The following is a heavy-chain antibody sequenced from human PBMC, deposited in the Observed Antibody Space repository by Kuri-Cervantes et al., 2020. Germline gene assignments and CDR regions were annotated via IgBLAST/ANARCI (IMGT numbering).Heavy chain of an antibody. CDR2: IWYDGSNK. Sequence: GESLKISCVASGFTFSSYAMHWVRQAPGKGLEWVAVIWYDGSNKYYADSVKGRFTISRDNSKNTLYLQMNSLRAEDTAVYYCARDRASYYDSSGYYSGYWGQGTLVTVSS. CDR1: GFTFSSYA. CDR3: ARDRASYYDSSGYYSGY. D-gene: IGHD3-22*01. J-gene: IGHJ4*02. V-gene: IGHV3-33*08.